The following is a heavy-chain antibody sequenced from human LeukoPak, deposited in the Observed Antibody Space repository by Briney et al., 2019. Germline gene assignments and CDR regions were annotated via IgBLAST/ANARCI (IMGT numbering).Heavy chain of an antibody. CDR3: AKDPRRITMIVVVIPYFDY. J-gene: IGHJ4*02. Sequence: GGSLRLSCAASGFTFSNYAMSWVRQAPGKGLEWVSAISGSGGSTYYADSVKGRFTISRGNSKDSLYLQMNSLRAEDTAVYYCAKDPRRITMIVVVIPYFDYWGQGTLVTVSS. CDR1: GFTFSNYA. CDR2: ISGSGGST. D-gene: IGHD3-22*01. V-gene: IGHV3-23*01.